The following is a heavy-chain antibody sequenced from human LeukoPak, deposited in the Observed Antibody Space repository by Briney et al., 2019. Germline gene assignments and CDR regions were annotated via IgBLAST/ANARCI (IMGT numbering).Heavy chain of an antibody. CDR2: ISGSGGST. Sequence: GGSLRLSCAASGFTFSSYAMSWVRQAPGRGLEWVSAISGSGGSTYYADSVKGRFTISRDNSKNTLYLQMNSLRAEDTAVYYCAKALLESSWTYYFDYWGQGTLVTVSS. V-gene: IGHV3-23*01. J-gene: IGHJ4*02. CDR1: GFTFSSYA. D-gene: IGHD6-13*01. CDR3: AKALLESSWTYYFDY.